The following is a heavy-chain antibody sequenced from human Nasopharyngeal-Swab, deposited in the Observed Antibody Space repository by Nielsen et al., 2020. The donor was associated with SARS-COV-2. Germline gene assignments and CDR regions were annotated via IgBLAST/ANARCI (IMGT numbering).Heavy chain of an antibody. CDR2: IIPIFGTA. CDR3: ARSRYAGYSYGLGYYYYMDV. J-gene: IGHJ6*03. Sequence: SVKVSCKASGGTFSSYAISWVRQAPGQGLEWMGGIIPIFGTANYAQKFQGRVTITADKSTSTAYMELSSLRSEDTAVYYCARSRYAGYSYGLGYYYYMDVWGKGTTVTVPS. CDR1: GGTFSSYA. V-gene: IGHV1-69*06. D-gene: IGHD5-18*01.